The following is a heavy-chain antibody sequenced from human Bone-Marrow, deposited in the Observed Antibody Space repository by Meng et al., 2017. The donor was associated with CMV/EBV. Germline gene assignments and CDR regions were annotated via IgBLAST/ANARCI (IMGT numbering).Heavy chain of an antibody. V-gene: IGHV3-53*01. J-gene: IGHJ4*02. CDR3: ARGVRERRFLEWGVGTNYLDY. CDR1: GFTVSSNY. Sequence: GESLKISCAASGFTVSSNYMSWVRQAPGKGLEWVSVIYSGGSTYYADSVKGRFTISRDNSKNTLYLQMNSLRAEDTAVYYCARGVRERRFLEWGVGTNYLDYWGQGTLVTVSS. D-gene: IGHD3-3*01. CDR2: IYSGGST.